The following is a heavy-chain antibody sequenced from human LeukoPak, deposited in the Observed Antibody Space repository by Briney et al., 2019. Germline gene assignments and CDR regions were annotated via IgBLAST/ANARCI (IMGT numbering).Heavy chain of an antibody. CDR3: ARLGIGY. V-gene: IGHV3-66*04. Sequence: GGSLRLSCTASGFAFGTYWMSWVRQAPGKGLEWVSVIYSGGSTYYADSVKGRFTISRDNSKNTLYLQMNSLRAEDTAVYYCARLGIGYWGQGTLVTVSS. CDR1: GFAFGTYW. CDR2: IYSGGST. J-gene: IGHJ4*02. D-gene: IGHD7-27*01.